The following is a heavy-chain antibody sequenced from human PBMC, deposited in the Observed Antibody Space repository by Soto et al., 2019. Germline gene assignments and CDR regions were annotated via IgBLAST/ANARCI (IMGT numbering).Heavy chain of an antibody. V-gene: IGHV4-59*01. Sequence: SETLSLTCTVSGGSINSYYWSWIRQPPGKGLEWIGYIHYSGSTNYNSSLKSRVTISLDTSKNQFSLKLTSVTAADTAMYYCARVRLLATMIRGAKTYYGMDVWGQGTSVPVSS. CDR3: ARVRLLATMIRGAKTYYGMDV. CDR1: GGSINSYY. D-gene: IGHD3-10*01. CDR2: IHYSGST. J-gene: IGHJ6*02.